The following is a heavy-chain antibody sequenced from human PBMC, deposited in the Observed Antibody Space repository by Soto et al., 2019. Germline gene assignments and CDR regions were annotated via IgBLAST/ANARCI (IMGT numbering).Heavy chain of an antibody. CDR1: GYTFSNFG. CDR2: ISAYNGST. Sequence: ASVKVSCKASGYTFSNFGITWVRQAPGQGLEWMGWISAYNGSTAYAQKFKGRVTLTRDTSASTVYMEVSSLTSEDTAMYYCARSSGGNFGIIIEGINWFAPWGQGTLVTVSS. J-gene: IGHJ5*02. V-gene: IGHV1-18*01. D-gene: IGHD1-26*01. CDR3: ARSSGGNFGIIIEGINWFAP.